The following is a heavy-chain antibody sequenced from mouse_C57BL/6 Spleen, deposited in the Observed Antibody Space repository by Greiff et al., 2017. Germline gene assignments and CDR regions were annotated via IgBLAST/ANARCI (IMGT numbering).Heavy chain of an antibody. CDR1: GFTFSSYA. Sequence: EVQLVESGGGLVKPGGSLKLSCAASGFTFSSYAMSWVRQTPEKRLEWVATISDGGSYTYYPDNVKGRFTISRDNAKNNLYLQMSHLKSEDTAMYYCARDEGRGYFDVWGTGTTVTVSS. J-gene: IGHJ1*03. D-gene: IGHD3-3*01. CDR2: ISDGGSYT. CDR3: ARDEGRGYFDV. V-gene: IGHV5-4*01.